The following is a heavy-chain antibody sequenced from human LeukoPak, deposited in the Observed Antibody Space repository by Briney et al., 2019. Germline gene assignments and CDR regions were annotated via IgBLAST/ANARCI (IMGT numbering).Heavy chain of an antibody. Sequence: GGSLRLSCAASGFTFSNYEMNWVRQAPGKGLEWVSAISGSGGSTYYADSVKGRFTISRDNSKNTLYLQMNSLRAEDTAVYYCANVGYCSGGSCYLGGFDYWGQGTLVTVSS. CDR2: ISGSGGST. CDR3: ANVGYCSGGSCYLGGFDY. D-gene: IGHD2-15*01. V-gene: IGHV3-23*01. CDR1: GFTFSNYE. J-gene: IGHJ4*02.